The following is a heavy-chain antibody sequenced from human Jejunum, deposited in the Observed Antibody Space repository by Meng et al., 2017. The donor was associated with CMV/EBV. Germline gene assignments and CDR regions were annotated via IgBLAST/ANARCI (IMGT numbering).Heavy chain of an antibody. J-gene: IGHJ4*02. D-gene: IGHD4-11*01. CDR3: AKEGYSNDLDY. V-gene: IGHV3-30*04. Sequence: ASGFTVSNFAMHWVRQSPGKGLEWVALISFDGSYQYYADSVKGRFTISRDNPNNTLYLQMSGLTPEDTAVYFCAKEGYSNDLDYWGQGTLVTVSS. CDR2: ISFDGSYQ. CDR1: GFTVSNFA.